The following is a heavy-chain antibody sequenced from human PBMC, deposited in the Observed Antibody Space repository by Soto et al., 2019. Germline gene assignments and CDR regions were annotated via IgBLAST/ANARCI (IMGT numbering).Heavy chain of an antibody. Sequence: PGGSLRLSCAAAGFTFRDYYMSWIRQAPGKGLECISYISSSGSTTYYADSVKGRFTSSRDNAKSTLFPQMNSLRDEDTAVYYCAREFCSGGNCYTYYFDPWGQGIPVTVSS. J-gene: IGHJ5*02. CDR2: ISSSGSTT. CDR1: GFTFRDYY. V-gene: IGHV3-11*04. CDR3: AREFCSGGNCYTYYFDP. D-gene: IGHD2-15*01.